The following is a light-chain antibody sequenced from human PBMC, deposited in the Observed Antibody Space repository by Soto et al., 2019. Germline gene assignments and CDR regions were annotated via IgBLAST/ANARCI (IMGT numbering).Light chain of an antibody. J-gene: IGKJ1*01. CDR3: HQRQSWPRT. CDR1: QSVSSN. Sequence: IVMTQSPATLSVSPGERATLPCRASQSVSSNLAWYQQKPGQAPRLLTYGASTRATGIPARFSGSGTGTDFTLTISDVQPEDFAVYYCHQRQSWPRTFGQGTKVDIK. V-gene: IGKV3-15*01. CDR2: GAS.